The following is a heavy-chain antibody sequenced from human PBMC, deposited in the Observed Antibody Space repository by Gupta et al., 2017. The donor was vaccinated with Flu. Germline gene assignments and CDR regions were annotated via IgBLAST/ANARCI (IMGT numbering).Heavy chain of an antibody. J-gene: IGHJ4*02. CDR1: TFSDYG. CDR3: ARGFPFLTTGYRQPVDY. V-gene: IGHV3-33*01. D-gene: IGHD3-9*01. CDR2: IWYEENII. Sequence: TFSDYGRHWVRQAPGKGLEWVAVIWYEENIIHYLDSVKDRFTISRDHSKNTLYLQMNSLRAEDTAVYYCARGFPFLTTGYRQPVDYWGQGTVVTVSS.